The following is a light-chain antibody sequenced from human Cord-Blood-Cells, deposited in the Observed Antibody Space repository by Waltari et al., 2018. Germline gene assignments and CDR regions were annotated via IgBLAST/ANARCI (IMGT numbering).Light chain of an antibody. CDR3: QQYGSSPFT. V-gene: IGKV3-20*01. J-gene: IGKJ3*01. Sequence: EIVLPHAPGTLPLSPGEGATHSCRASQSVSRSYLAWYQQKPGQAPRLLIYGASSRATGIPDRFSGSGSGTDFTLTISRLEPEDFAVYYCQQYGSSPFTFGPGTKVDIK. CDR1: QSVSRSY. CDR2: GAS.